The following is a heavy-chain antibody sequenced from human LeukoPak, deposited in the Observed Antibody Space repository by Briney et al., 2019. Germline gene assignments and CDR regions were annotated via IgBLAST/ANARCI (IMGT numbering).Heavy chain of an antibody. J-gene: IGHJ4*02. Sequence: PSETLSLTCTISGGSITRFYWSWIRPPPGKGLEWIGYIYDIGTTNYNPSLKTRVSMSVDTSNNQFSLKLSSVTAADTAVYYCATGVHGITAAGDYYFDYWGQGTLVTVSS. V-gene: IGHV4-59*03. CDR2: IYDIGTT. CDR3: ATGVHGITAAGDYYFDY. D-gene: IGHD6-13*01. CDR1: GGSITRFY.